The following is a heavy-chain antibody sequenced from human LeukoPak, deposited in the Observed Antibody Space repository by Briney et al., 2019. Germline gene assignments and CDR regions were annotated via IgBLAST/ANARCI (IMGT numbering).Heavy chain of an antibody. CDR3: ARTYYDFWSGYLDAFDI. CDR2: IYHSGST. CDR1: GYSISSGYY. Sequence: PSETLSLTCAVSGYSISSGYYWGWIRQPPGKGLEWIGSIYHSGSTYYNPSLKSRVTISVDTSKNQFSLKLGSVTAADTAVYYCARTYYDFWSGYLDAFDIWGQGTMVTVSS. V-gene: IGHV4-38-2*01. J-gene: IGHJ3*02. D-gene: IGHD3-3*01.